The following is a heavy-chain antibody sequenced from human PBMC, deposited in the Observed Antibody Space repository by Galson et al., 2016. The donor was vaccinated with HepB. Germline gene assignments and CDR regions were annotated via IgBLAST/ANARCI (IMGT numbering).Heavy chain of an antibody. D-gene: IGHD3-3*01. Sequence: SETLSLTCAVSGGSVSNYYWTWIRQPPGKGLEWLGYIYYTGSTNYNPSLKSRVSISLDTSKNQFSLKLTSVTAADTAVYYCARSGTGSFDFWSGPFDFWGQGALGTVSS. J-gene: IGHJ4*02. CDR1: GGSVSNYY. V-gene: IGHV4-59*02. CDR3: ARSGTGSFDFWSGPFDF. CDR2: IYYTGST.